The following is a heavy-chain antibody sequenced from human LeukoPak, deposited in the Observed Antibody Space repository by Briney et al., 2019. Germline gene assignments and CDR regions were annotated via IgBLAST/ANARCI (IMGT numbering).Heavy chain of an antibody. CDR2: ISNAGTSE. CDR3: AKDYYGMDV. J-gene: IGHJ6*02. CDR1: GFTFSTYG. Sequence: GGSLRLSCAASGFTFSTYGMLWVRQAPGKGLEWVAVISNAGTSEYYADSVKGRFTISRDNSKNTLYLQMNSLRAEDTAVYYCAKDYYGMDVWGQGTTVTVSS. V-gene: IGHV3-33*05.